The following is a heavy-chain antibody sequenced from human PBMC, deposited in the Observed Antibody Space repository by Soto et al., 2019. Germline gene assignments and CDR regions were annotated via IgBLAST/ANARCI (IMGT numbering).Heavy chain of an antibody. V-gene: IGHV6-1*01. Sequence: QVQLHQSGPGLVKPSQTLSLTCAISGDSVSSNSAVWNWIRQSPSRGLEWLGRTYYRSQWHYEYAVFVQSRISIDPDTSKNHFSLQLNSVTPEDTAVYYCVRLVGNSWLDHWGQGTLVTVSS. CDR1: GDSVSSNSAV. D-gene: IGHD3-9*01. CDR2: TYYRSQWHY. CDR3: VRLVGNSWLDH. J-gene: IGHJ4*02.